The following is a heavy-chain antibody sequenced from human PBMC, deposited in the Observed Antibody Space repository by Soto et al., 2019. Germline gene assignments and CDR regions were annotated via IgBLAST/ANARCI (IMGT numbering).Heavy chain of an antibody. V-gene: IGHV3-33*01. CDR1: GFTFSSYA. D-gene: IGHD2-15*01. CDR2: IWYDGINK. Sequence: QVQLVESGGGVVQPGRSLRLSCAASGFTFSSYAMHWVRQAPDKGLEWVAVIWYDGINKYYADSVKGRFTISRDTSKDTLDLQMISLRGGAAAVYYCARGVSGGGNSRGLDVWGQGSPVTVSS. J-gene: IGHJ6*02. CDR3: ARGVSGGGNSRGLDV.